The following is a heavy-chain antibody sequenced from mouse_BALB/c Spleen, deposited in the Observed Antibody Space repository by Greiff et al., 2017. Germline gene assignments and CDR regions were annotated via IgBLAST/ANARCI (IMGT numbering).Heavy chain of an antibody. J-gene: IGHJ4*01. Sequence: EVKLMESGGDLVKPGGSLKLSCAASGFTFSSYGMSWVRQTPDKRLEWVATISSGGSYTYYPDSVKGRFTISRDNAKNTLYLQMSSLKSEDTAMYYCARQGYGSSPYAMDYWGQGTSVTVSS. V-gene: IGHV5-6*01. CDR2: ISSGGSYT. D-gene: IGHD1-1*01. CDR3: ARQGYGSSPYAMDY. CDR1: GFTFSSYG.